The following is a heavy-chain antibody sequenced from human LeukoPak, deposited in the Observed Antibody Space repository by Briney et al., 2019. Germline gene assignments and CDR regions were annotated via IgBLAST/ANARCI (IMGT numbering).Heavy chain of an antibody. CDR2: IIPIFGTA. J-gene: IGHJ6*03. V-gene: IGHV1-69*05. D-gene: IGHD6-13*01. Sequence: SVKVSCKASGGTFSSYAISWVRQAPGQGLEWMGRIIPIFGTANYAQKFQGRVTITTDESTSTAYMELSSLRSEDTAVYYCARDSTPSAAGTDYYYYYMDVWGKGITVTVSS. CDR3: ARDSTPSAAGTDYYYYYMDV. CDR1: GGTFSSYA.